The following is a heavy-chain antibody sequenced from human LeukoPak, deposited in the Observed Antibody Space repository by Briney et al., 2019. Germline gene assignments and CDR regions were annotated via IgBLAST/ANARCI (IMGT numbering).Heavy chain of an antibody. CDR2: INHSGST. CDR1: GRSFSGYY. CDR3: ARGSSIAVAGTGLPY. J-gene: IGHJ4*02. V-gene: IGHV4-34*01. D-gene: IGHD6-19*01. Sequence: SETLSLTCAVYGRSFSGYYWSWIRQPPGKGLEWIGEINHSGSTNYNPSLKSRVTISVDTSKNQFSLKLSSVTAADTAVYYCARGSSIAVAGTGLPYWGQGTLVTVSS.